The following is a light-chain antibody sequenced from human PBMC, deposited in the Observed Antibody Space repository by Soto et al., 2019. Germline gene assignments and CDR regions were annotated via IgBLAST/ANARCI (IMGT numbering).Light chain of an antibody. Sequence: QSALTQPASVSGSPGQSLTISCTGTSSDVGGYNYISWYQQHPGKAPKFIIYDVRNRPSGVSNRFSGSRSGNTASLTICGLQAEDEADYYCSSYTSISTVIFGGGTKLTVL. J-gene: IGLJ2*01. CDR3: SSYTSISTVI. V-gene: IGLV2-14*01. CDR1: SSDVGGYNY. CDR2: DVR.